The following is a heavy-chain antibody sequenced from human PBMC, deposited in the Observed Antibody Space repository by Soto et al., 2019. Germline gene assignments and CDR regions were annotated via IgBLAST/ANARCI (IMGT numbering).Heavy chain of an antibody. CDR2: TYFRSKWYN. CDR3: SRGERGIVLDF. Sequence: PSQTLSLTCALSGDSFSSDSDAWNWIRPSPSRGLEWLGRTYFRSKWYNEYAESVKSRTTINPDTSKNQFSLQLNSMTPEDTAILFCSRGERGIVLDFCARGTQDIGSA. V-gene: IGHV6-1*01. J-gene: IGHJ4*02. D-gene: IGHD1-26*01. CDR1: GDSFSSDSDA.